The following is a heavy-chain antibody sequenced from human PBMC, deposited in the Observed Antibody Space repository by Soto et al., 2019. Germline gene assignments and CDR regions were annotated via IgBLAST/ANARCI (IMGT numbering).Heavy chain of an antibody. D-gene: IGHD4-17*01. J-gene: IGHJ4*02. CDR2: IIPIFGTA. V-gene: IGHV1-69*05. CDR3: ARGNGDYAGY. CDR1: GGTFSSYS. Sequence: SVKVSCKASGGTFSSYSISWVRQAPGQGLEWMGGIIPIFGTANYAQKLQGRVTMTTDTSTSTAYMELRSLRSDDTAVYYCARGNGDYAGYWGQGTLVTVSS.